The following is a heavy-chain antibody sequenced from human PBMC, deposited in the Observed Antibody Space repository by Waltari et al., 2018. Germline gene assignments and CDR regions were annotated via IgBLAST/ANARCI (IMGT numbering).Heavy chain of an antibody. CDR3: ARTIGGGAFDL. J-gene: IGHJ3*01. D-gene: IGHD3-9*01. CDR2: IKQDGSAK. Sequence: EVQLVDSGGGLVQPGGSLRLSCAASGFTFTYYWMSWVRQAPGKGPEWLAKIKQDGSAKYYVDSLKGRFTISRDNAKNSLYLQMNSLTAEDTAVYYCARTIGGGAFDLWGQGTMVTVSS. V-gene: IGHV3-7*01. CDR1: GFTFTYYW.